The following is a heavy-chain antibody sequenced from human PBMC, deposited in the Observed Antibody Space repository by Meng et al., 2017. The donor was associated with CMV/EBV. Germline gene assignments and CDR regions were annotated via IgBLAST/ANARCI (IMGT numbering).Heavy chain of an antibody. CDR2: IIPILGIA. J-gene: IGHJ6*02. D-gene: IGHD2-2*01. V-gene: IGHV1-69*10. CDR3: ARGGDIVVVPAAFPYYYYGMDV. Sequence: SVKVSCKASGGTFSSYAISWVRQAPGQGLEWMGGIIPILGIANYAQEFQGRVTITADKSTSTAYMELSSLRSEDTAVYYCARGGDIVVVPAAFPYYYYGMDVWGRGTTVTVSS. CDR1: GGTFSSYA.